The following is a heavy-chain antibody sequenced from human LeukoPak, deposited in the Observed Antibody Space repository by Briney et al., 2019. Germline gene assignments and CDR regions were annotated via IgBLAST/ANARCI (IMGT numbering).Heavy chain of an antibody. CDR1: GYTFTSYY. D-gene: IGHD3-3*01. V-gene: IGHV1-46*01. CDR2: INPSGGST. Sequence: ASVKVSCKASGYTFTSYYMHWVRQPPGQGLEWMGIINPSGGSTSYAQKFQGRVAMTRDTSTSTVYMELSSLRSEDTAVYYCARVYYDFWSGYTAYYYYGMDVWGQGTTVTVSS. CDR3: ARVYYDFWSGYTAYYYYGMDV. J-gene: IGHJ6*02.